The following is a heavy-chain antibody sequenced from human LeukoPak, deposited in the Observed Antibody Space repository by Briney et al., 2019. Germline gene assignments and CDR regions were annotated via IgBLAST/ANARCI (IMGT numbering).Heavy chain of an antibody. CDR1: GFTFSNHA. Sequence: PGGSLRLSCTASGFTFSNHAMTWVRQAQGKGLEWVSAIGGDGRGTDYADSVKGRFTISRDNSKNTLYLEMNSLRADDTARYYCARRVGGTPDYWGPGTLVTVSS. CDR2: IGGDGRGT. CDR3: ARRVGGTPDY. J-gene: IGHJ4*02. D-gene: IGHD1-26*01. V-gene: IGHV3-23*01.